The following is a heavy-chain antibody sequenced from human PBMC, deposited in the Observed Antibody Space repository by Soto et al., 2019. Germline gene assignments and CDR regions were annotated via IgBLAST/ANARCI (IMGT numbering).Heavy chain of an antibody. CDR3: ECYLLPRYYGWGLNWFED. CDR2: INAGNGNT. V-gene: IGHV1-3*01. J-gene: IGHJ1*01. Sequence: ASVKVSCKASGYTFTSYAMHWVRQAPRQRLEWMGWINAGNGNTKYSQKFQGRVTITRDTSAITAYMELSSLRSEDTAVSSCECYLLPRYYGWGLNWFEDWGQGSLV. D-gene: IGHD3-10*01. CDR1: GYTFTSYA.